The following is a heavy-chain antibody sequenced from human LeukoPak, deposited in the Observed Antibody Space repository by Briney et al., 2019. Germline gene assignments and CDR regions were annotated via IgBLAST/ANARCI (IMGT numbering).Heavy chain of an antibody. J-gene: IGHJ4*02. CDR2: ISPSGSST. D-gene: IGHD3-10*01. CDR3: VRDFLGESGAGGC. Sequence: SGGSLRLSCAASGFTFRSYTMNWVCQAPGKGLDWVSSISPSGSSTYNADSVRGRFTISRDNAKDAVYLQMNSLRGEDTAVYYCVRDFLGESGAGGCWGQGTLVTVSS. CDR1: GFTFRSYT. V-gene: IGHV3-21*01.